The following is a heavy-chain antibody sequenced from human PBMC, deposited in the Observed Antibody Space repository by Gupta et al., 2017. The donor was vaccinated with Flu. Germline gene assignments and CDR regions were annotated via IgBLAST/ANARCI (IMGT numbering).Heavy chain of an antibody. CDR2: INPDGGTT. CDR1: GFTFRSSW. Sequence: EVQLVESGGDLVQPGGSLRLSLVGSGFTFRSSWMTWVRQAPGTGLELVANINPDGGTTNYVAAVKGRFTISRDNAKNSVYLKMTSLRVDDTDRYYGVRDPESSAFDIWGQGTMVTVSS. J-gene: IGHJ3*02. D-gene: IGHD1-14*01. V-gene: IGHV3-7*01. CDR3: VRDPESSAFDI.